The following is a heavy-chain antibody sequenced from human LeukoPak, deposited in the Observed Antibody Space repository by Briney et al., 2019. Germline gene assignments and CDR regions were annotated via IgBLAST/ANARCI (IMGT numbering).Heavy chain of an antibody. D-gene: IGHD6-25*01. V-gene: IGHV3-23*01. CDR1: GFTFSIYA. CDR2: ISGTDGIT. Sequence: PGGSLRLSCVTSGFTFSIYALSWVRQAPGKGLEWVSAISGTDGITYYANSVKGPLTISRDNSKNTQYVQMNSMRVEDTAVYYCTTPSGAAAVDYWGQGTLVTVSS. CDR3: TTPSGAAAVDY. J-gene: IGHJ4*02.